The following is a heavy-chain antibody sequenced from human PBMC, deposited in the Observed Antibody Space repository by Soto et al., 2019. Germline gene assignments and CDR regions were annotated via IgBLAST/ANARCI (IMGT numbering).Heavy chain of an antibody. CDR2: ISGSGGST. D-gene: IGHD2-15*01. CDR3: AKVLVPGPFIVVVVAATFDY. J-gene: IGHJ4*02. V-gene: IGHV3-23*01. Sequence: GGSLRLSCAASGFTFSSYAMSWVRQAPGKGLEWVSAISGSGGSTYYADSVKGRFTISRDNSKNTLYLQMNSLRAEDTAVYYCAKVLVPGPFIVVVVAATFDYWGQGTLVTVSS. CDR1: GFTFSSYA.